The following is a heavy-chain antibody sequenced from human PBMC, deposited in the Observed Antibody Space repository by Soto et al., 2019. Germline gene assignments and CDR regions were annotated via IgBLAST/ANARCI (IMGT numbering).Heavy chain of an antibody. J-gene: IGHJ4*02. D-gene: IGHD1-26*01. CDR1: GASIGSSDYY. CDR3: VSGGRWETPQDY. CDR2: IYYTGST. V-gene: IGHV4-39*01. Sequence: SQTLSLTCTVSGASIGSSDYYWAWIRQPPGKGLEWIGSIYYTGSTYYTPSLKSRVSISADTSKNQFSLKLTSVTAADTAVYHCVSGGRWETPQDYWGQGTLVTVPS.